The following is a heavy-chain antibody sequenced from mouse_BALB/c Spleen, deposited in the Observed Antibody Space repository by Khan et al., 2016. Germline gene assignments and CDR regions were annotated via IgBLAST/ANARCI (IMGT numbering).Heavy chain of an antibody. CDR2: ISYSGGA. CDR1: GDSITSGY. Sequence: EVQLQESGPSLVKPSQTLSLTCSVTGDSITSGYWNWIRKFPGNKLDYMGYISYSGGAYYNTSLKSGISITRDTSKNQYYQLLNSVTTDDTATYYCARYRGDWYFDVWGAGTTVTVSS. V-gene: IGHV3-8*02. J-gene: IGHJ1*01. CDR3: ARYRGDWYFDV.